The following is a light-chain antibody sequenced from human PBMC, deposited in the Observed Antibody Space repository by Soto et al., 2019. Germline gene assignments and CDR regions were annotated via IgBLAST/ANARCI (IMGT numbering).Light chain of an antibody. V-gene: IGLV2-14*03. J-gene: IGLJ3*02. Sequence: QSALTQPASVSGSTGRSITISCTGASSDVGAYNYVSWYQQHPGKAPKLMIYEVSNRPSGVSNRFSGSKSANTASLTISGLQAGDAADYYCSSYTSSSTWLFGGGTKVTVL. CDR1: SSDVGAYNY. CDR3: SSYTSSSTWL. CDR2: EVS.